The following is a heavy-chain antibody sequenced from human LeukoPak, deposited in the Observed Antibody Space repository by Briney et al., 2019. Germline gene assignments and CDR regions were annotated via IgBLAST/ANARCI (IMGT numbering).Heavy chain of an antibody. CDR1: GFTFSSYA. Sequence: PGGSLRLSCAASGFTFSSYAMSWVRQAPGKGLEWVSAISGSGGSTYYADSVKGRFTISRDNSKNTLYLQMNSLGAEDTAVYYCAKLLRGVVVPAAIGFDPWGQGTLVTVSS. CDR2: ISGSGGST. V-gene: IGHV3-23*01. CDR3: AKLLRGVVVPAAIGFDP. D-gene: IGHD2-2*01. J-gene: IGHJ5*02.